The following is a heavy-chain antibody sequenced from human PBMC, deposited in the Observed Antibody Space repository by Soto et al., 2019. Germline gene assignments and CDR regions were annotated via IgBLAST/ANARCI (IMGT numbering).Heavy chain of an antibody. J-gene: IGHJ6*02. D-gene: IGHD3-10*01. CDR2: INPNSGGT. V-gene: IGHV1-2*02. Sequence: ASVKVSCTASGYTFTGYYMHWVRQAPGQGLEWMGWINPNSGGTNYAQKFQGRVTMTRDTSISTAYMELSRLRSDDTAVYYCARETVTMVRGVIKTPYYYYYGMDVWGQGTTVPVSS. CDR3: ARETVTMVRGVIKTPYYYYYGMDV. CDR1: GYTFTGYY.